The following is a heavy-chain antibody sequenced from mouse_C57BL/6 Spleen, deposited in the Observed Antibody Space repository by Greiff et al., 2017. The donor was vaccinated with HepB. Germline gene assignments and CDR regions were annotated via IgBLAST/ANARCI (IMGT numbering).Heavy chain of an antibody. Sequence: EVKLMESGPGLVKPSQSLSLTCSVTGYSITSGYYWNWIRQFPGNKLEWMGYISYDGSNNYNPSLKNRISITRDTSKNQFFLKLNSVTTEDTATYYCAREGDYDVIAYWGQGTLVTVSA. CDR3: AREGDYDVIAY. J-gene: IGHJ3*01. CDR1: GYSITSGYY. V-gene: IGHV3-6*01. D-gene: IGHD2-4*01. CDR2: ISYDGSN.